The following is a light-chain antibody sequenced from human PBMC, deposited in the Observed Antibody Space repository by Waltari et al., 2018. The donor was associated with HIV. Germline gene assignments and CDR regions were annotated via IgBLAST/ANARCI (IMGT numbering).Light chain of an antibody. CDR1: KSLLSNNKNF. V-gene: IGKV4-1*01. CDR3: HQYHTAPLS. J-gene: IGKJ4*01. CDR2: WAS. Sequence: DIVMTQSPDSLAVCLGERANINCTSSKSLLSNNKNFLAWYQQKPVQPPKSLISWASIRESGVPDRFSGSVSGTDFTLIISNLQAEDVAVYYCHQYHTAPLSFGGGTKVGVK.